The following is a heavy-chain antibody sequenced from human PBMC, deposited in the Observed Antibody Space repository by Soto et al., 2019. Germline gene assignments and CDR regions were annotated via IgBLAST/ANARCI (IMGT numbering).Heavy chain of an antibody. Sequence: QVQLQESGPGLVKPSQTLSLTCTVSGGSISSGDYYWSWIRQPPGKGLEWIGKIYYSGSTHYNPPLKSRVIMSVDTSKNQFSLRLNSVTAADTAVYYCARDRRFHYDSSGYYLSGYYYYGMDVWGQGTTVTVS. CDR1: GGSISSGDYY. J-gene: IGHJ6*02. V-gene: IGHV4-30-4*01. CDR2: IYYSGST. CDR3: ARDRRFHYDSSGYYLSGYYYYGMDV. D-gene: IGHD3-22*01.